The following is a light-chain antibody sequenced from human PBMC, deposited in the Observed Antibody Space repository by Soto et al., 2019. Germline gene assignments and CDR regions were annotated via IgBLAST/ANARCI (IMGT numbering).Light chain of an antibody. CDR2: EGS. Sequence: QSVLTQPASVSGSPGQSITISCTGTSSDIGSYNLVSWYQQHPGKAPQLMIYEGSKRPSGVSNRFSGSKSGNTASLTISGLQAEDEAYYYCCSYAGSSPYVVFGGGTKRTVL. J-gene: IGLJ2*01. CDR1: SSDIGSYNL. CDR3: CSYAGSSPYVV. V-gene: IGLV2-23*01.